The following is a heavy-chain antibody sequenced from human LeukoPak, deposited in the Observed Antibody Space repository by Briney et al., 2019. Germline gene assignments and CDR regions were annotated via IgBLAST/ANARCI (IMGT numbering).Heavy chain of an antibody. CDR1: GYTFTGYY. V-gene: IGHV1-2*02. J-gene: IGHJ5*02. CDR3: AREDGGIPAAKGPWFDP. CDR2: INPNSGGT. D-gene: IGHD2-2*01. Sequence: GASVKVSCKASGYTFTGYYMHWVRQAPGQGLEWMGWINPNSGGTNYAQKFQGRVTMTRDTSISTAYMELSRLRSDDTAVYYCAREDGGIPAAKGPWFDPWGQGTLVTVSS.